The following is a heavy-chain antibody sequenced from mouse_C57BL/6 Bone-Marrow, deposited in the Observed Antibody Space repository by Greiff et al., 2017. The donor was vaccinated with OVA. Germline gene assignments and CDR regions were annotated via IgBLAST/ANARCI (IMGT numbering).Heavy chain of an antibody. CDR3: TTPYYYGSSYWAMDY. Sequence: EVQLQHSGAELVRPGASVKLSCTASGFNIKDDYMHWVKQRPEQGLEWIGWIDPENGDTEYASKFQGKATITADTSSNTAYLQLSSLTSEDTAVYYCTTPYYYGSSYWAMDYWGQGTSVTVSS. CDR1: GFNIKDDY. D-gene: IGHD1-1*01. CDR2: IDPENGDT. J-gene: IGHJ4*01. V-gene: IGHV14-4*01.